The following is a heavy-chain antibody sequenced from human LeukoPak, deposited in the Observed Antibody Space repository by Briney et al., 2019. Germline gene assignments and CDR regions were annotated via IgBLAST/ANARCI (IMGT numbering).Heavy chain of an antibody. Sequence: PGGFLRLSCAASGFNFRGYNMNWVRQAPGKGLEWVSSMSTSSTYIYYADSIKGRFTISRDDARSLLYLQMDSLRAEDTAVYYCVRDFAFGFCNTTTCRYPFDSWGQGTLVTVSS. V-gene: IGHV3-21*06. CDR3: VRDFAFGFCNTTTCRYPFDS. J-gene: IGHJ4*02. D-gene: IGHD3-16*01. CDR2: MSTSSTYI. CDR1: GFNFRGYN.